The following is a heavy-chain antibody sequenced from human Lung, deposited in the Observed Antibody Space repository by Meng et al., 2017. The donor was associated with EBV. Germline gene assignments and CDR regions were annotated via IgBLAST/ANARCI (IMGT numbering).Heavy chain of an antibody. CDR2: TYYRSKWYT. Sequence: QVQLQQSGPGLVKPSQTLSPTCAISGDSVSSNSATWNWIRQSPSRGLEWLGRTYYRSKWYTDYALSVKSRITINPDTSKNQFSLQLNSVTPEDTAVYFCARDETSWYHFDYWGQGTLVTVDS. CDR3: ARDETSWYHFDY. D-gene: IGHD6-13*01. CDR1: GDSVSSNSAT. J-gene: IGHJ4*02. V-gene: IGHV6-1*01.